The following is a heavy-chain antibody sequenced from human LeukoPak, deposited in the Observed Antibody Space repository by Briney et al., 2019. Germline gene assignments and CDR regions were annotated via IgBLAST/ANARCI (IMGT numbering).Heavy chain of an antibody. CDR1: GFTFSSYT. J-gene: IGHJ4*02. D-gene: IGHD1-26*01. CDR3: ARDGRLSGSSNHDY. V-gene: IGHV3-21*01. Sequence: GGSLRLSCAASGFTFSSYTMNWVRQAPGKGLEWVSSISSSSSYIYYADSVKGRFTISRDNAKNSLYLQMNSLRAEDTAVYYCARDGRLSGSSNHDYWGQGTLVTVSS. CDR2: ISSSSSYI.